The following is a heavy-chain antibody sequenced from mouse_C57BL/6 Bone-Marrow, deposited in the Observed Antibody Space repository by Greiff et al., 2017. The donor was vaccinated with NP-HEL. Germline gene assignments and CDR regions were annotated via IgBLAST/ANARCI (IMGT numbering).Heavy chain of an antibody. Sequence: VQLQESGAELARPGASVKLSCKASGYTFTSYGISWVKQRTGQGLEWIGEIYPRSGNTYYNEKFKGKATLTADKSSSTAYMELRSLTSEDSAVYFCAREDYYGRDFGYWGQGTTLTVSS. CDR1: GYTFTSYG. J-gene: IGHJ2*01. CDR3: AREDYYGRDFGY. V-gene: IGHV1-81*01. D-gene: IGHD1-1*01. CDR2: IYPRSGNT.